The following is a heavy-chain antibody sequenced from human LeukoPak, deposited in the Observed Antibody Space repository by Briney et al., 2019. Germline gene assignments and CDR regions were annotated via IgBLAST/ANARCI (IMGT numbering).Heavy chain of an antibody. V-gene: IGHV1-18*01. CDR3: AISSLPEIYYYYMDV. CDR2: ISAYNGNT. Sequence: ASVKVSCKASGYTFTSYGISWVRQAPGQGLEWMGWISAYNGNTNYAQKLQGRVTMTTDTSTSTAYMELRSLRSDDTAVYYCAISSLPEIYYYYMDVWGKGTTVTVSS. J-gene: IGHJ6*03. D-gene: IGHD6-6*01. CDR1: GYTFTSYG.